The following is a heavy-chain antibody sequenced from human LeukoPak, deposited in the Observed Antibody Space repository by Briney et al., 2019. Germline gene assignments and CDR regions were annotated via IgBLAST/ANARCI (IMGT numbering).Heavy chain of an antibody. Sequence: GGSLRLSCAASGFTFSSYAMHWVRQAPGKGLEYVSAISSNGGSTYYANSVKGRFTISRDNSKNTLYLQMGSLRAEDMAVYYCARDSGSGYSSWGQGTLVTVSS. J-gene: IGHJ5*02. CDR3: ARDSGSGYSS. CDR2: ISSNGGST. V-gene: IGHV3-64*01. CDR1: GFTFSSYA. D-gene: IGHD3-3*01.